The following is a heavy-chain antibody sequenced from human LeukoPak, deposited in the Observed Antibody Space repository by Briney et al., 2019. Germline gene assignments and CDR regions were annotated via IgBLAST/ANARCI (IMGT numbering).Heavy chain of an antibody. CDR2: IYHSGST. V-gene: IGHV4-4*02. Sequence: SGTLSLTCAVSGGSISSGHWWSWVRQPPGKGLEWIGEIYHSGSTNYNPSLKSRVTISVDKSKNQFSLKLNSVTAADTAVYYCAHPPLGYCDSTSCSHFDYGGQGTLVTVSS. CDR3: AHPPLGYCDSTSCSHFDY. D-gene: IGHD2-2*01. CDR1: GGSISSGHW. J-gene: IGHJ4*02.